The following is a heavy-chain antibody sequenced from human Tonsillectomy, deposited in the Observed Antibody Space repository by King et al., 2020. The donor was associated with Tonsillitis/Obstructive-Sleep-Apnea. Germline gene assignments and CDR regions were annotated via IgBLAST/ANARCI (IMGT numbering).Heavy chain of an antibody. CDR2: IHYIGST. D-gene: IGHD3-10*01. CDR1: GGSISSYY. Sequence: VQLQESGPGLVRPSETLSLTCTVSGGSISSYYWSWTRQPPGKGLEWIGYIHYIGSTKYNPSLKSRVTISVDTSKNQFSLKLSSVTAADTAVYYCARSYGSGSYFDYWGQGALVSVSS. CDR3: ARSYGSGSYFDY. J-gene: IGHJ4*02. V-gene: IGHV4-59*01.